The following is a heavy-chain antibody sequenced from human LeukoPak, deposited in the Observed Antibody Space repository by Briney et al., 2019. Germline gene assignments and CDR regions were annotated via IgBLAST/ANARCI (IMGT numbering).Heavy chain of an antibody. Sequence: GGSLRLSCAASGFTFSSYGMNWVRQAPGKGLEWVSSISSSSSYIYYADSVKGRFTISRDNAKNSLYLQMNSLRAEDTAVYYCARGGSGSYYSAWWGQGTLVTVPS. CDR3: ARGGSGSYYSAW. D-gene: IGHD3-10*01. V-gene: IGHV3-21*01. J-gene: IGHJ4*02. CDR2: ISSSSSYI. CDR1: GFTFSSYG.